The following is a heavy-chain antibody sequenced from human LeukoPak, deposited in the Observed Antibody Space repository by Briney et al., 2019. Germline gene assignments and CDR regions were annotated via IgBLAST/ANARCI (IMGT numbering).Heavy chain of an antibody. D-gene: IGHD2-2*01. CDR1: GYTFTSYG. CDR3: ARDRPLIVVVSAMDV. Sequence: ASVKVSCKASGYTFTSYGISWVRQAPGQGLEWMGWISAYNGNTNYAQKLQGRVTMTTDTSTSTAYMELRSLRSDDTAVYYCARDRPLIVVVSAMDVWGKGTTVTVSS. J-gene: IGHJ6*03. V-gene: IGHV1-18*01. CDR2: ISAYNGNT.